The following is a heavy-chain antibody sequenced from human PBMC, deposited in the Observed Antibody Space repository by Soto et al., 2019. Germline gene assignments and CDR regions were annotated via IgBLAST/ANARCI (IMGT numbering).Heavy chain of an antibody. J-gene: IGHJ4*02. D-gene: IGHD1-26*01. V-gene: IGHV6-1*01. CDR2: AYYRSRWQY. CDR3: ARDPPDFNSGFDS. CDR1: GDSVSNNGAT. Sequence: SQTRSLTCAICGDSVSNNGATWNWIRQSPSRGLEWLGGAYYRSRWQYDYATSVRSRITINPDTSKNQFSLKLSSVTPEDTAVYYCARDPPDFNSGFDSWGQGSLVTVSS.